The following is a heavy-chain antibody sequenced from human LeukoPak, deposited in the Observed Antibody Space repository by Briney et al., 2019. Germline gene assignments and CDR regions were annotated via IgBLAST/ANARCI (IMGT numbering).Heavy chain of an antibody. J-gene: IGHJ6*02. D-gene: IGHD4-23*01. Sequence: SENRSLTCTVSGGSINSSTYYWGWIRQPPGKGLEWIGSIYYSVNIYYSPSLKSRVTISVDTSKNQFSLKLNSVTAADTAVYYCARASGNYYFYGMDVWGQGTTVTVSS. CDR3: ARASGNYYFYGMDV. CDR2: IYYSVNI. CDR1: GGSINSSTYY. V-gene: IGHV4-39*07.